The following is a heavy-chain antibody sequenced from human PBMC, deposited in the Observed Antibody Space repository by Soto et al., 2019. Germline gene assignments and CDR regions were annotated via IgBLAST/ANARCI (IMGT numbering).Heavy chain of an antibody. J-gene: IGHJ6*02. D-gene: IGHD3-9*01. CDR2: IIPIFGTA. CDR1: GGTFSSYA. Sequence: SVKVSCKASGGTFSSYAISWVRQAPGQGLEWMGGIIPIFGTANYAQKFQGRVTITADESTSIAYMELSSLRSEDTAVYYCARDQSPYRDILTFYGMDVWGQGTTVTVSS. CDR3: ARDQSPYRDILTFYGMDV. V-gene: IGHV1-69*13.